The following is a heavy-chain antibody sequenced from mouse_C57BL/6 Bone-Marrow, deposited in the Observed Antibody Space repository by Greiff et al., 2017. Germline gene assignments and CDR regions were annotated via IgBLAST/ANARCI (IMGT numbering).Heavy chain of an antibody. V-gene: IGHV1-64*01. J-gene: IGHJ1*03. CDR1: GYTFTSYW. Sequence: QVQLQQPGAELVKPGASVKLSCKVSGYTFTSYWMHWVKQRPGQGLEWIGMIHPNSGSTNYNEKFKSKATLTVDKSSSTAYMQLSSLTSEDSAVYYCARGAYWYFDVWGTGTTVTVSS. CDR3: ARGAYWYFDV. CDR2: IHPNSGST.